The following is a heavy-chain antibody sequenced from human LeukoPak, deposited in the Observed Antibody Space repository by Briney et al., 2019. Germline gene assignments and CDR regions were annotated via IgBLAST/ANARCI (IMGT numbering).Heavy chain of an antibody. Sequence: PSETLSLTCTVSGGSISSGGYYWSWIRQHPGKGLEWIGYIYYSGSTYYNPSLKSRVTISVDTSKNQFSLKLSSVTAADTAVYYCARAGVAAAGTGGWFDPWGQGTLVTVSS. CDR2: IYYSGST. CDR1: GGSISSGGYY. D-gene: IGHD6-13*01. V-gene: IGHV4-31*03. CDR3: ARAGVAAAGTGGWFDP. J-gene: IGHJ5*02.